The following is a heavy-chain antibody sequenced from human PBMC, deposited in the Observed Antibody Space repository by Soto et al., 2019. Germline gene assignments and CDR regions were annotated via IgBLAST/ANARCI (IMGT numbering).Heavy chain of an antibody. J-gene: IGHJ5*02. CDR2: ISSSSSYI. D-gene: IGHD2-2*01. CDR3: ARDSVIVVVPAAPDWFDP. Sequence: GGSLRLSCAASGFTFSSYSMNWVRQAPGKGLEWVSSISSSSSYIYYADSVKGRFTISRDNAKNSLYLQMNSLRAEDTAVYYCARDSVIVVVPAAPDWFDPWGQGTLVTVSS. V-gene: IGHV3-21*01. CDR1: GFTFSSYS.